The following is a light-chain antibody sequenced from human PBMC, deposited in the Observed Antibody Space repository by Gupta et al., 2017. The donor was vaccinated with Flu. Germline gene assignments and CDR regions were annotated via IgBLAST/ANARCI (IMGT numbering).Light chain of an antibody. V-gene: IGKV3-20*01. Sequence: ERVTLSCRASQSLSSTYVAWYQQKPGQSPKLLIFGASNRATGTTDRFSGGGSGTDFTLTISRLEPEDFAVYYCQQYALSPKTFGQGTKVEV. CDR1: QSLSSTY. CDR2: GAS. J-gene: IGKJ1*01. CDR3: QQYALSPKT.